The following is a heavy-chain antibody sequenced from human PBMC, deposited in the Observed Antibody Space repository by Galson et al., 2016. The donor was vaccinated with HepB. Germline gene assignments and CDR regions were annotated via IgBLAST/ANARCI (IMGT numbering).Heavy chain of an antibody. D-gene: IGHD1-26*01. Sequence: SLRLSCAASGFIFSNYAMSWVRQAPGKGLEWVSAIGGSGAFTRYTDSVKGRFTISRDNSKNTLNLQMNSLTTEDTAVYYCATAPGSGSYLWYFDVWGQGTLVTVSS. CDR1: GFIFSNYA. CDR3: ATAPGSGSYLWYFDV. CDR2: IGGSGAFT. J-gene: IGHJ4*02. V-gene: IGHV3-23*01.